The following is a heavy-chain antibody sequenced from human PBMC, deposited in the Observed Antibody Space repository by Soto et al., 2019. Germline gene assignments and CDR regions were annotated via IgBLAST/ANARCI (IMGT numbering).Heavy chain of an antibody. CDR3: ARVPDY. V-gene: IGHV4-30-2*01. CDR2: IYHSVST. J-gene: IGHJ4*02. Sequence: QLQLLESGSGLVKPSQTLSLTCAVSGGSISSGGYSWSWIRQPPGKGLEYIGYIYHSVSTYCNPSLKSGVTTAVDRSKNQFSLRLSSVTAADTAVYSCARVPDYWGQGTLVTVSS. CDR1: GGSISSGGYS.